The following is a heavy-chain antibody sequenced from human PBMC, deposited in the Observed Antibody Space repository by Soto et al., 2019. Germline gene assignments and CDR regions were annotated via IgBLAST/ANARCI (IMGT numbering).Heavy chain of an antibody. CDR1: NASISSRKW. D-gene: IGHD3-10*01. V-gene: IGHV4-4*02. J-gene: IGHJ3*02. Sequence: QVHLQESGPGLVKPSRTLSLTCTVSNASISSRKWWTWVRQTPGKGLEWIGEIYHSGSINHNPSLKSRVTTSVDKSKNQFSLKMTSVTAADTGVYYCASKFGELLADAFDIWGQGTVATVSS. CDR3: ASKFGELLADAFDI. CDR2: IYHSGSI.